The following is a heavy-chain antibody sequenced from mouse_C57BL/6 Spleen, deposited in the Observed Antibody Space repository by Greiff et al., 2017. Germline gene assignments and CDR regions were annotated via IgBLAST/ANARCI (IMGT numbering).Heavy chain of an antibody. D-gene: IGHD2-10*02. CDR1: GYTFTSYW. V-gene: IGHV1-72*01. CDR2: FDPNSGGT. CDR3: ARQGYGNYEGYFDV. Sequence: QVQLQQPGAELVKPGASVQLSCKASGYTFTSYWLHWVKQRPGRGLEWIGRFDPNSGGTKYNEKFKSKATLTVDKPSSTAYMQLSSLTSEYSAVYYCARQGYGNYEGYFDVWGTGTTVTVSS. J-gene: IGHJ1*03.